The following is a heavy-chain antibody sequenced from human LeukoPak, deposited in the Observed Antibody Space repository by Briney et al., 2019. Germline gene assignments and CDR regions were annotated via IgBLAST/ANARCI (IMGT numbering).Heavy chain of an antibody. V-gene: IGHV3-30*01. CDR2: ISYDGSNK. J-gene: IGHJ5*02. D-gene: IGHD6-6*01. Sequence: PGRSLRLSCAASGFTFSSYAMHWVRQAPGKGLEWVAVISYDGSNKYYADSVKGRFTISRDNSKNTLYLQMNSLRAEDTAVYYCARPPYSSSFKRRGTNWFDPWGQGTLVTVSS. CDR3: ARPPYSSSFKRRGTNWFDP. CDR1: GFTFSSYA.